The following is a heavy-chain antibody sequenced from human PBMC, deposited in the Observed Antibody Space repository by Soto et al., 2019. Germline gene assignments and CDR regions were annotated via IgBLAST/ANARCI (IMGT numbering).Heavy chain of an antibody. CDR1: GFTFTTYE. V-gene: IGHV3-48*03. CDR3: ARFGLSSSLHPSIDF. D-gene: IGHD6-13*01. CDR2: ISSGATTI. J-gene: IGHJ4*02. Sequence: GGSLRLSCAASGFTFTTYEMNWVRQAPWKGLEWVSCISSGATTIYYADSVKGRFTISRDNARNSLYLQMNSLRAEDTAVYYCARFGLSSSLHPSIDFWGQGTLVTVSS.